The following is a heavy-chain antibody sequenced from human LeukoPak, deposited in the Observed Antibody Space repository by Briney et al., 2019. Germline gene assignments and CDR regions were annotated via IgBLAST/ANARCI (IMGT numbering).Heavy chain of an antibody. D-gene: IGHD5-18*01. CDR1: GYTLTELS. CDR2: FDPEDGET. J-gene: IGHJ3*02. Sequence: EASVKVSCKVSGYTLTELSMHWVRQAPGKGLEWMGGFDPEDGETIYAQKFQGRVTMTEDTSTDTAYMELSSLRSEDTAVYYCATPRGYSYGDAFDIWGQGTVVTVSS. V-gene: IGHV1-24*01. CDR3: ATPRGYSYGDAFDI.